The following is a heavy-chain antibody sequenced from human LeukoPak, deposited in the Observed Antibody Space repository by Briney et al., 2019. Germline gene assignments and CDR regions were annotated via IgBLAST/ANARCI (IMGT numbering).Heavy chain of an antibody. CDR2: ISAYNGNT. V-gene: IGHV1-18*01. J-gene: IGHJ4*02. CDR1: GYTFTSYG. Sequence: ASVKVSCKASGYTFTSYGISWVRQAPGQGLEWMGWISAYNGNTNYAQKLQGRVTMTTDTSTSTAYMELRSLRSDDTAEYYCGRDTPLEYYYDSSGYYRKIDYWGQGTLVTVSS. CDR3: GRDTPLEYYYDSSGYYRKIDY. D-gene: IGHD3-22*01.